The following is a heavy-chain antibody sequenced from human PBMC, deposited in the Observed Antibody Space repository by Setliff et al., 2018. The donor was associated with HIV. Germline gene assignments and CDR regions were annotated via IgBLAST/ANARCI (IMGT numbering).Heavy chain of an antibody. J-gene: IGHJ4*02. CDR2: INHSGIS. CDR3: ARGGGFWSGQLDY. D-gene: IGHD3-3*01. CDR1: CGSFSDHY. Sequence: SETLSLTCAVYCGSFSDHYWSWIRQPPGKGLEWIGEINHSGISNFNPSLKSRVSIPIDTPRSQFSLKLSSVTAADTAVYYCARGGGFWSGQLDYWGQGTLVTVSS. V-gene: IGHV4-34*01.